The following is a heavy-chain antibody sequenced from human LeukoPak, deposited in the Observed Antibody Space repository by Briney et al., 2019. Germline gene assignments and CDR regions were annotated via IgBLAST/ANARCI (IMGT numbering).Heavy chain of an antibody. CDR1: GYSFTSYW. CDR3: ARPGLHDYSNYGVALPYGMDV. Sequence: GESLKISCKGSGYSFTSYWIGWVRQMPGKGLEWMGIIYPGDSDTRYSPSFQGQVTISADKSISTAYLQWSSLKASDTAMYYCARPGLHDYSNYGVALPYGMDVWGQGTTVTVSS. V-gene: IGHV5-51*01. J-gene: IGHJ6*02. CDR2: IYPGDSDT. D-gene: IGHD4-11*01.